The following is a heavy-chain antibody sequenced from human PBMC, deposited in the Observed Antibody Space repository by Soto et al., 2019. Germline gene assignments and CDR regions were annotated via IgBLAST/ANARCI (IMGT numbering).Heavy chain of an antibody. CDR3: ASRTGGGGY. CDR1: GFTVSNNY. Sequence: EVQLVESGGGLIQPGGSLRLSCAVSGFTVSNNYMSWVRQAPGKGLEGVSVIYSGGYTAYGDSVKGRFTISRDNSKNTLFIKMNGRGADTRAVFYCASRTGGGGYWGQGTLVTVSS. V-gene: IGHV3-53*01. J-gene: IGHJ4*02. D-gene: IGHD3-10*01. CDR2: IYSGGYT.